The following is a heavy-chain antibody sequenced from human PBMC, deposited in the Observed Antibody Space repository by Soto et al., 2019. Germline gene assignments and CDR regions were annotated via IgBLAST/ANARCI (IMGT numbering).Heavy chain of an antibody. CDR1: GFTFSSYA. D-gene: IGHD3-22*01. CDR2: ISGSGGST. Sequence: GGSLRLSCAASGFTFSSYAMSWVRQAPGKGLEWVSAISGSGGSTYYADSVKGRFTISRDNSKNTLYLQMNSLRAEDTAVYYCAKAGEIVVVITKGGVADYWGQGTLVTVSS. J-gene: IGHJ4*02. V-gene: IGHV3-23*01. CDR3: AKAGEIVVVITKGGVADY.